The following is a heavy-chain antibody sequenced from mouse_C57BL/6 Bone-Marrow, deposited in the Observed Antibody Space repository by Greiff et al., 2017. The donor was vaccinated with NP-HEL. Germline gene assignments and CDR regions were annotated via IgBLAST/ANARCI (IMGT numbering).Heavy chain of an antibody. CDR3: AREGLDDGYYPAWFAY. CDR1: GYTFTSYW. J-gene: IGHJ3*01. V-gene: IGHV1-69*01. CDR2: IDPSDSYI. Sequence: QVQLQQSGAELVMPGASVKLSCKASGYTFTSYWMHWVKQRPGQGLEWIGEIDPSDSYINYNQKFKGKSTLTVDKSSSTAYMQLSSLTSEDSAVYYCAREGLDDGYYPAWFAYWGQGTLVTVSA. D-gene: IGHD2-3*01.